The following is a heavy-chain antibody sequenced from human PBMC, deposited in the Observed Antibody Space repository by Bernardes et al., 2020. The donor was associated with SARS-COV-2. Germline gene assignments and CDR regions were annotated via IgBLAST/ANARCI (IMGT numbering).Heavy chain of an antibody. CDR3: ATGPAYNWNYYFDY. Sequence: ASVKVSCKVSGYTLTELSMHWVRQAPGKGLEWMGGFDPEDGETIYAQKFQGRVTMTEDTSTDTAYMELSSLRSEDTAVYYCATGPAYNWNYYFDYWGQGTLVTVSS. CDR2: FDPEDGET. J-gene: IGHJ4*02. V-gene: IGHV1-24*01. D-gene: IGHD1-7*01. CDR1: GYTLTELS.